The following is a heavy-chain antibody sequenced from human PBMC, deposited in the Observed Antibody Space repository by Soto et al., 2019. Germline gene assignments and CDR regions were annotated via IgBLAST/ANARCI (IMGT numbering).Heavy chain of an antibody. CDR2: IIPIFGTA. D-gene: IGHD2-15*01. Sequence: QVQLVQSGAEVKKPGSSVKVSCKASGGTFSSYAISWVRQAPGQGLEWMGGIIPIFGTANYAQKFQGRVTITADESTSTAYMELSSLRSEDTAVYYCARPNRIERGPLYYYGMDVWGQGTTVTVSS. J-gene: IGHJ6*02. V-gene: IGHV1-69*01. CDR3: ARPNRIERGPLYYYGMDV. CDR1: GGTFSSYA.